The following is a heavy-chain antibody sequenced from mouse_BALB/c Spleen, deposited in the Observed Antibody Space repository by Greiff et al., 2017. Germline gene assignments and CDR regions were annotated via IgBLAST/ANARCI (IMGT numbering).Heavy chain of an antibody. CDR2: IWSGGST. CDR1: GFSLTSYG. V-gene: IGHV2-2*02. D-gene: IGHD2-14*01. J-gene: IGHJ4*01. CDR3: ARYRYDEVDAMDY. Sequence: VQRVESGPGLVQPSQSLSITCTVSGFSLTSYGVHWVRQSPGKGLEWLGVIWSGGSTDYNAAFISRLSISKDNSKSQVFFKMNSLQANDTAIYYCARYRYDEVDAMDYWGQGTSVTVSS.